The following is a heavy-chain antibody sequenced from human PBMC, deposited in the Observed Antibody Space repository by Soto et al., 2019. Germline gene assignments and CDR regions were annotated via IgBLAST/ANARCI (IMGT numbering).Heavy chain of an antibody. CDR2: INPSGGST. Sequence: ASVKVSCKASGYTFTSYYMHWVRQAPGQGLEWMGIINPSGGSTSYAQKFQGRVTMTRDTSTSTVYMELSSLRSEDTAVYYCARDLGIAAAGILHYYYYGMDVSGQGTTVTVSS. J-gene: IGHJ6*02. CDR3: ARDLGIAAAGILHYYYYGMDV. V-gene: IGHV1-46*01. CDR1: GYTFTSYY. D-gene: IGHD6-13*01.